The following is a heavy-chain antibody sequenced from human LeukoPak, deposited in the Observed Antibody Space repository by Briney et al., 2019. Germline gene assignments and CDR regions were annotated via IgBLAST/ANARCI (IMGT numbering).Heavy chain of an antibody. CDR1: GGSISSSSYY. J-gene: IGHJ4*02. CDR2: IFYSGST. Sequence: MSSETLSLTCTVSGGSISSSSYYWGWIRQPPGKGLEWIGNIFYSGSTYYKPSLKSRVTISVDTSKNQFSLKLSSVTAADTAVYYCASSWNELFDYWGQGTLVTVSS. V-gene: IGHV4-39*07. CDR3: ASSWNELFDY. D-gene: IGHD1-1*01.